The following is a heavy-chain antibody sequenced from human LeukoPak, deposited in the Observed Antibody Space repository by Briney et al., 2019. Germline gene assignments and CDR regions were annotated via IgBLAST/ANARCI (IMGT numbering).Heavy chain of an antibody. Sequence: PSETLSLTCTVSGGSISSYYWSWIRQPPGKGLEWIGYIYYSGSTNYNPSLKSRVTISVETSKNQFSLKLSSVTAADTAVYYCARGPFRGFDYWGQGTLVTVSS. CDR1: GGSISSYY. D-gene: IGHD3-10*01. J-gene: IGHJ4*02. CDR3: ARGPFRGFDY. V-gene: IGHV4-59*01. CDR2: IYYSGST.